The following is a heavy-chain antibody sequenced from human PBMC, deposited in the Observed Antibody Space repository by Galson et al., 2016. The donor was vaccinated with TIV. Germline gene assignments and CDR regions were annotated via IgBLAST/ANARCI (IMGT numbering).Heavy chain of an antibody. V-gene: IGHV4-30-4*08. J-gene: IGHJ4*02. CDR3: ARHLNLDTSNFDY. Sequence: TLSLTCTVSGGSFSSGDDYWSWIRQPPGKGLEWIGYIHYSGSTKYSPSLQSRVTISVDTSKNQFSLGLRSVTAADTAGYYCARHLNLDTSNFDYWGQGTLVTVSS. CDR1: GGSFSSGDDY. D-gene: IGHD5-18*01. CDR2: IHYSGST.